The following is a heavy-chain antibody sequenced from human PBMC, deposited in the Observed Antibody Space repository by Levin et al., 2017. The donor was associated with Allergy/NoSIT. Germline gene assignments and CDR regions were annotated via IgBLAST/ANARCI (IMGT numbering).Heavy chain of an antibody. CDR2: IYYSGST. CDR1: GGSVSSGSYY. CDR3: ARDPRRGEHFDY. J-gene: IGHJ4*02. V-gene: IGHV4-61*01. D-gene: IGHD3-16*01. Sequence: SETLFLTCTVSGGSVSSGSYYWSWIRQPPGKGPEWIGYIYYSGSTNYNPSLKSRVTISVDTSKNQFSLKLSSVTAADTAVYYCARDPRRGEHFDYWGQGTLVTVSS.